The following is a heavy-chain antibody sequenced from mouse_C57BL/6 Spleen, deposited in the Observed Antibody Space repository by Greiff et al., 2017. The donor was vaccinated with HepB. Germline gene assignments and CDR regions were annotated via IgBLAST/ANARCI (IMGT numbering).Heavy chain of an antibody. CDR3: ASSITTDYYAMDY. Sequence: QVQLQQSGPGLVAPSQSLSITCTVSGFSLTSYGVDWVRQSPGKGLEWLGVIWGVGSTNYNSALKSRLSISKDNSKSQVFLKMNSLQTDDTAMYYCASSITTDYYAMDYWGQGTSVTVSS. V-gene: IGHV2-6*01. CDR2: IWGVGST. CDR1: GFSLTSYG. D-gene: IGHD1-2*01. J-gene: IGHJ4*01.